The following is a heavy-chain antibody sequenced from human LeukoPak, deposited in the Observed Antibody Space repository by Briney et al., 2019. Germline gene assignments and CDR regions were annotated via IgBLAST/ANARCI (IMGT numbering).Heavy chain of an antibody. V-gene: IGHV3-23*01. CDR2: ISGSGGFT. Sequence: PGGSLRLSCAASGFTVSSNYMSWVRQAPGKGLEWVSAISGSGGFTYYADSVKGRFTISRDNSKNTLYLQMNSLRAEDTAVYYCAKSVLLWFGEVLYEDYFDSWGQGTLVTVSS. CDR3: AKSVLLWFGEVLYEDYFDS. CDR1: GFTVSSNY. D-gene: IGHD3-10*01. J-gene: IGHJ4*02.